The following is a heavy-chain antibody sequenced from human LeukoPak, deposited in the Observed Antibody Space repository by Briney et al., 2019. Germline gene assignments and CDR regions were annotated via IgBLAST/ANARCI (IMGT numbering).Heavy chain of an antibody. D-gene: IGHD1-1*01. CDR1: GFTVSCNY. CDR3: ARGEWNDETT. V-gene: IGHV3-66*01. CDR2: IYSGGST. J-gene: IGHJ4*02. Sequence: GGSLRFSCAASGFTVSCNYMRRVRQAPGKGLEGGSVIYSGGSTYYADSVKGRFTICRDNSKNPLYLQMNSLRAEDTAVYYCARGEWNDETTGGQGTLVTVSS.